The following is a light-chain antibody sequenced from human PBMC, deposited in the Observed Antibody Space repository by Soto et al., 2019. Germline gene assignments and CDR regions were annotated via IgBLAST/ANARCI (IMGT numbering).Light chain of an antibody. J-gene: IGLJ2*01. Sequence: QSALTQPPSASGSPGQSVTISCTGTSSDVGGYNYVSWYQQHPGKAPKLMIYEVSKRPSGVPDRFSGSKSGNTASLTVSGLQEEDEADDYCSSYAGSNIFVVFGGGTKLTVL. CDR1: SSDVGGYNY. CDR3: SSYAGSNIFVV. V-gene: IGLV2-8*01. CDR2: EVS.